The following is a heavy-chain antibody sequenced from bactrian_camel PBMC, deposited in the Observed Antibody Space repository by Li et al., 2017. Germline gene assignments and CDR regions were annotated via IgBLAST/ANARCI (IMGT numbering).Heavy chain of an antibody. V-gene: IGHV3S53*01. CDR1: GDTKNYR. D-gene: IGHD6*01. CDR2: VKRDGTP. J-gene: IGHJ4*01. CDR3: AADNPDECSWTRGGDAADFA. Sequence: HVQLVESGGGTAQTGGSLRLSCVASGDTKNYRMAWFRQAPGKEREAVAAVKRDGTPSYADSVKGRFTISKDIAKNTLFLQMNRLKPEDTAMYYCAADNPDECSWTRGGDAADFAYGARGPRSPSP.